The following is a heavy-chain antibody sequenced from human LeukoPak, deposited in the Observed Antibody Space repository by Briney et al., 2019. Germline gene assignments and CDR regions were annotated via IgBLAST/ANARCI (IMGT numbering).Heavy chain of an antibody. V-gene: IGHV3-30*18. CDR1: GFTFSSCG. CDR3: AKLAKYFYGSETYYFFEH. CDR2: ISYDGSNK. J-gene: IGHJ4*02. Sequence: GGSLRLSCAASGFTFSSCGMHWVRQAPGKGLEWVAVISYDGSNKYYADSVKGRFTISRDNSKNTLYLQMNSLRAEDTAVYYCAKLAKYFYGSETYYFFEHWGQGTPVTASS. D-gene: IGHD3-10*01.